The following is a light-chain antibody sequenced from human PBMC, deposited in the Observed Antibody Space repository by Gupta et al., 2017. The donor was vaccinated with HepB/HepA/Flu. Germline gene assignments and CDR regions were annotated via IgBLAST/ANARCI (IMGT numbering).Light chain of an antibody. CDR3: QQRSNWPLT. V-gene: IGKV3-11*01. CDR2: DAS. CDR1: QSVSTY. J-gene: IGKJ4*01. Sequence: EIVLTQSPDTLSLSPGERATLSCRANQSVSTYLAWYQQKPGQAPRLLIYDASNRASGIPRRFSGSGSGTEFTLTISNLEPEDFAVYYCQQRSNWPLTFGGGTKVEIK.